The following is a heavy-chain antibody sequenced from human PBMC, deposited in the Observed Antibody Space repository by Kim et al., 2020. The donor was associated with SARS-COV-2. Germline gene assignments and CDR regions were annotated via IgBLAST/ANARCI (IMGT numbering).Heavy chain of an antibody. CDR1: GFTFDDYA. CDR2: ISWNSGSI. D-gene: IGHD3-22*01. Sequence: GGSLRLSCAASGFTFDDYAMHWVRQAPGKGLEWVSGISWNSGSIGYADSVKGRFTISRDNAKNSLYLQMNSLRAEDTALYYCAKGGYYYDSSGYQASDPFHAFDIWGQGTMVTVSS. J-gene: IGHJ3*02. V-gene: IGHV3-9*01. CDR3: AKGGYYYDSSGYQASDPFHAFDI.